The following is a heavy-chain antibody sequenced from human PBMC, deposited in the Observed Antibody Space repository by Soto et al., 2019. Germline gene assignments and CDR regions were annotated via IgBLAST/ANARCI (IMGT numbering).Heavy chain of an antibody. V-gene: IGHV1-3*01. CDR1: GYTFTSYA. CDR3: ARTEQLASFDY. J-gene: IGHJ4*02. CDR2: INAGNGNT. Sequence: QVQLVQSGAEVKKPGASVKVSCKASGYTFTSYAMHWVRQAPGQRLEWMGWINAGNGNTKYSQKFQGRVTITRDTSASTAYMKLSSLRSEDTAVYYCARTEQLASFDYWGQGTLVTVSS. D-gene: IGHD6-6*01.